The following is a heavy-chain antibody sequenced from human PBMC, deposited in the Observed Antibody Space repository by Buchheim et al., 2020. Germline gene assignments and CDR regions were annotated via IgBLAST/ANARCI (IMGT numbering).Heavy chain of an antibody. Sequence: EVQLLESAGGLVQPGGSLRLSCAASEFTFSSYAMSWVRQAPGKGLEWVSDISGSGGSTYYADSVKGRFTISRDNSKNTLYLQMNSLRAEDTAVYYCARVSARGIAARPDFDYWGQGTL. CDR2: ISGSGGST. J-gene: IGHJ4*02. CDR3: ARVSARGIAARPDFDY. CDR1: EFTFSSYA. D-gene: IGHD6-6*01. V-gene: IGHV3-23*01.